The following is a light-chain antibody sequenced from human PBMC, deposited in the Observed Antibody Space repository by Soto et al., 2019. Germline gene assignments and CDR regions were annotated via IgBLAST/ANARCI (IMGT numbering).Light chain of an antibody. CDR2: EVT. CDR3: SSYTSSNTHMYG. CDR1: SSDVGGHNY. Sequence: QSALTQPASVSGSPGQSITISCTGTSSDVGGHNYVSWYQHYPGKAPKLMIYEVTNRPSGVSDRFSGSKSGNTASLTISGLQPEDEADYYCSSYTSSNTHMYGFGIGTKVTVL. J-gene: IGLJ1*01. V-gene: IGLV2-14*01.